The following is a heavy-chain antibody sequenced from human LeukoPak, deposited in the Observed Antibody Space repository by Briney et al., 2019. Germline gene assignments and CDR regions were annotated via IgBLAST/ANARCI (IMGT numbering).Heavy chain of an antibody. Sequence: PGGSLRLSCAASGFTFSSYAMHWVRQAPGKGLEWVAVISYDGSNKYYADSVKGRFTISRDTSKNTLYLQMNSLRAEDTAVYYCAGGATHYYYYGMDVWGQGTTVTVSS. CDR2: ISYDGSNK. CDR1: GFTFSSYA. J-gene: IGHJ6*02. V-gene: IGHV3-30-3*01. CDR3: AGGATHYYYYGMDV. D-gene: IGHD1-26*01.